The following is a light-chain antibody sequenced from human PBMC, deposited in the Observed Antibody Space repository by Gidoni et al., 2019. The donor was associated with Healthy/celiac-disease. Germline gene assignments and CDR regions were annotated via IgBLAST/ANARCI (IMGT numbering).Light chain of an antibody. CDR3: MQALQTPLT. Sequence: DIVMTQSPLSLHVTPGEPASISCRSSPSLLHSNGYNYLDWYLQKPGQSPQLLIYLGSNRASGVPDRFSGSGSGTDFTLKISRVEAEDVGVYYCMQALQTPLTFGPGTKVDIK. CDR2: LGS. J-gene: IGKJ3*01. CDR1: PSLLHSNGYNY. V-gene: IGKV2-28*01.